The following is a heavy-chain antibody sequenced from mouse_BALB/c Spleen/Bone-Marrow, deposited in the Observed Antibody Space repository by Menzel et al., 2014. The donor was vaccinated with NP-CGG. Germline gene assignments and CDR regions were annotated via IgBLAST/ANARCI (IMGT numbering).Heavy chain of an antibody. V-gene: IGHV14-3*02. CDR3: ASYRYGWYFDV. CDR2: IDPANGYT. CDR1: GFNIKDTY. J-gene: IGHJ1*01. D-gene: IGHD2-14*01. Sequence: EVQLQQSGAELVKPGASVKLSCTASGFNIKDTYMNWVKQRAEQGLEWIGRIDPANGYTEYDPKFQGKATIIADTSSNTAYLQLGSLTSEDTAVYYCASYRYGWYFDVWGAGTTVTVSS.